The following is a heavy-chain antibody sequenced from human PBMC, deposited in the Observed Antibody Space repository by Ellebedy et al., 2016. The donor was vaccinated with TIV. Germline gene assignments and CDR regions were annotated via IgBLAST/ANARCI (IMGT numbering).Heavy chain of an antibody. CDR1: GFTFSSYA. J-gene: IGHJ6*02. Sequence: GESLKISCAASGFTFSSYAMSWVRQAPGKGLEWVSAISGSGGSTYYEDSVKGRFTISRDNAKNSLYLQINSLRDEDTAVYYCARDDPVSLVATYGMDVWGQGTTVTVSS. CDR2: ISGSGGST. D-gene: IGHD5-12*01. CDR3: ARDDPVSLVATYGMDV. V-gene: IGHV3-23*01.